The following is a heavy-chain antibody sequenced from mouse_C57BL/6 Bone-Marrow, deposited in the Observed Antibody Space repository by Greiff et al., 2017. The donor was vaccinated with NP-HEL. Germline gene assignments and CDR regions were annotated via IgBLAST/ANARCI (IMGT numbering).Heavy chain of an antibody. J-gene: IGHJ1*03. CDR2: FYPGSGSI. Sequence: QVQLQQSGAELVKPGASVKLSCKASGYTFTEYTIHWVKQRSGQGLEWIGWFYPGSGSIKYNEKFKDKATLTADHSSSTVYMDLSRLPSEDSAVYICAEHGDYFGSSYGYFDVWGTGTAVTVSA. CDR1: GYTFTEYT. D-gene: IGHD1-1*01. V-gene: IGHV1-62-2*01. CDR3: AEHGDYFGSSYGYFDV.